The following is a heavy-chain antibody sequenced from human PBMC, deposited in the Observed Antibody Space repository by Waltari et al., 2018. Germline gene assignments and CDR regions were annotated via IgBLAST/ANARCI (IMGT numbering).Heavy chain of an antibody. Sequence: QVQLQESGPGLVKPSETLSLTCTVSPGSIRSFYWSWIRLPPGKGLEWIGYIYHSGITSYNPSLKSRVNIGVDTSKNQFSLKMRSVTAADTAVYYCARTAPPYSNAAYGGWSDPWGQGTLVTVSS. D-gene: IGHD4-4*01. CDR3: ARTAPPYSNAAYGGWSDP. J-gene: IGHJ5*02. CDR1: PGSIRSFY. CDR2: IYHSGIT. V-gene: IGHV4-59*08.